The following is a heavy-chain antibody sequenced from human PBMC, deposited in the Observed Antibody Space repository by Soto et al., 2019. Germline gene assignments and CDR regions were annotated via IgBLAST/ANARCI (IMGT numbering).Heavy chain of an antibody. CDR3: ARGGGYCSGGSCPYYYYYYMDV. V-gene: IGHV1-69*02. CDR2: IIPILGIA. Sequence: QVQLVQSGAEVKKPGSSVKVPCKASGGTFSSYTISWVRQAPGQGLEWMGRIIPILGIANYAQKFQGRVTITADKSTSTAYMELSSLRSEDTAVYYCARGGGYCSGGSCPYYYYYYMDVWGKGTTVTVFS. J-gene: IGHJ6*03. D-gene: IGHD2-15*01. CDR1: GGTFSSYT.